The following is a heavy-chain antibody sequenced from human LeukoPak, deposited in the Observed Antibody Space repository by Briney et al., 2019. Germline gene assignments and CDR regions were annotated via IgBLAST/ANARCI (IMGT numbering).Heavy chain of an antibody. D-gene: IGHD5-12*01. J-gene: IGHJ4*02. CDR2: INPNTGGT. CDR1: GYIFTGYY. CDR3: ARSNSAYDYGSYDS. V-gene: IGHV1-2*02. Sequence: ASVKVSCKASGYIFTGYYMHWVRQAPGQGLELMGWINPNTGGTNYAQKFQGRVTMTRDTSISTAYMELSGLRSDDTAVYYCARSNSAYDYGSYDSWGQGTLVTVSS.